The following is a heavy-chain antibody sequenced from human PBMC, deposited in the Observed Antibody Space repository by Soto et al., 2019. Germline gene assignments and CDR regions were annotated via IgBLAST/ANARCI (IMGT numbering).Heavy chain of an antibody. V-gene: IGHV3-74*01. CDR2: INRDGSTT. Sequence: EVQLVESGGGLVQPGGSLRLSCAASGFTFSSYWTHWVRQAPGKGLVWVSRINRDGSTTSYADSVKGRFTISRDNAKNTLYLQMNSLRAEDTAVYYCVRDGSGSAFDIWGQGTMVTVS. J-gene: IGHJ3*02. D-gene: IGHD3-10*01. CDR1: GFTFSSYW. CDR3: VRDGSGSAFDI.